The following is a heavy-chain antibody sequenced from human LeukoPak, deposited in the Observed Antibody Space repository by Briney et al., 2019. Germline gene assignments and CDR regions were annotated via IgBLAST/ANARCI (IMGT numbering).Heavy chain of an antibody. CDR1: GFTFTRYA. CDR2: ISGSSSHT. J-gene: IGHJ4*02. CDR3: AAINIAQLPIRVY. Sequence: GGSLKLSCVGSGFTFTRYAMSWVRQAPGKGLEWVSGISGSSSHTADADSVKGRFTISRDNSKNTLYLQMNSLRVEDTAVYYCAAINIAQLPIRVYWGQGTLVTVSS. D-gene: IGHD5-24*01. V-gene: IGHV3-23*01.